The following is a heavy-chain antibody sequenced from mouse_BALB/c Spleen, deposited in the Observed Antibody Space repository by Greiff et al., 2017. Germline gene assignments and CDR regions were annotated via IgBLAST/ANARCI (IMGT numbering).Heavy chain of an antibody. Sequence: DVMLVESGGGLVQPGGSLKLSCAASGFTFSSYGMSWVRQTPDKRLELVATINSNGGSTYYPDSVKGRFTISRDNAKNTLYLQMSSLKSEDTAMYYCARLLGAMDYWGQGTSVTVSS. CDR2: INSNGGST. D-gene: IGHD1-1*01. J-gene: IGHJ4*01. V-gene: IGHV5-6-3*01. CDR3: ARLLGAMDY. CDR1: GFTFSSYG.